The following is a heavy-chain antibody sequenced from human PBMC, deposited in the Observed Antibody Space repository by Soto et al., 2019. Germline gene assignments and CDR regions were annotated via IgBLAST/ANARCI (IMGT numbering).Heavy chain of an antibody. Sequence: QVQLVQSGAEVKKPGASVTVSCKTSGYTFSNYGINWVRQAPGQGLEWMGWISGYNGNTNYAQTVQGRVTMTIDTSTGTVYMELRSLKSDDTGIYYCSRFIMVGVWFDLNYYHGMDVWGQATTVTVSS. J-gene: IGHJ6*02. D-gene: IGHD3-10*01. CDR2: ISGYNGNT. V-gene: IGHV1-18*01. CDR1: GYTFSNYG. CDR3: SRFIMVGVWFDLNYYHGMDV.